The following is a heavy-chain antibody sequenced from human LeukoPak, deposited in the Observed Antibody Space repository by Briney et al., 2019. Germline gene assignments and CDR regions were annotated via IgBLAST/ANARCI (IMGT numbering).Heavy chain of an antibody. CDR2: IKQDGSEK. V-gene: IGHV3-7*01. CDR3: ATDLAGHYYGSGSSFDY. Sequence: GGSLRLSCAASGFTFSSYWMSWVRQAPGKGLEWVANIKQDGSEKYYVDSVKGQFTISRDNAKNSLFLQMDSLRAEDTAVYYCATDLAGHYYGSGSSFDYWGQGTLVTVSS. D-gene: IGHD3-10*01. CDR1: GFTFSSYW. J-gene: IGHJ4*02.